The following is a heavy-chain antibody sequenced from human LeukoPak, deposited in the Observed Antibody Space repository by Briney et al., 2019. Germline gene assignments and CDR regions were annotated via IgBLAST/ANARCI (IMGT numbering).Heavy chain of an antibody. CDR3: ASVLYYPDAFDI. D-gene: IGHD3-10*01. CDR1: GYTFTSYY. Sequence: ASVKVSCKASGYTFTSYYMHWVRQTPGQGLEWMGIINPSGGSTSYAQKFQGRVTMTRDTSTSTVYMELSSLRSEDTAVYYCASVLYYPDAFDIWGQGTMVTVSS. V-gene: IGHV1-46*03. CDR2: INPSGGST. J-gene: IGHJ3*02.